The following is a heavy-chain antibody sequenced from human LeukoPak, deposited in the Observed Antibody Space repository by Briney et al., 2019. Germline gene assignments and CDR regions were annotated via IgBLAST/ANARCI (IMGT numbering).Heavy chain of an antibody. J-gene: IGHJ4*02. V-gene: IGHV5-51*01. Sequence: GESLKISCKSSGYSFTTSGIAGVGQMPGKGLEWMGIIYVGDADTRYSPSFQGQVTISADKYIKTAYLQWSSLKASDTAMYYCARKPRTPLGWDGGSWYFDYWGQGTLVTVSS. D-gene: IGHD1-1*01. CDR1: GYSFTTSG. CDR3: ARKPRTPLGWDGGSWYFDY. CDR2: IYVGDADT.